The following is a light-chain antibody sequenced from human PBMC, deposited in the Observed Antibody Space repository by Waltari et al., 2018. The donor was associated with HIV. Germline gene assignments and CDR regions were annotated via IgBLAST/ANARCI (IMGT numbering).Light chain of an antibody. CDR2: LTS. CDR3: QQTYSPPRT. Sequence: DIQMTQSPTSLSARIGAKITITCRASQTIDTYLNWYQFRPGQVPKLLVYLTSTVHTAVPPRFSGRGSGTFFSLTISDVQPEDMATYFCQQTYSPPRTFGLGTRLE. V-gene: IGKV1-39*01. CDR1: QTIDTY. J-gene: IGKJ5*01.